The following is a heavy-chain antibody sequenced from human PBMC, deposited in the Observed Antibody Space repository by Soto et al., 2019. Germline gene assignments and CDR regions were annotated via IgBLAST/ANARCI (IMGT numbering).Heavy chain of an antibody. V-gene: IGHV6-1*01. CDR1: GDSVSSNSAA. CDR3: ARADFITMIVVVTPGAFHI. J-gene: IGHJ3*02. D-gene: IGHD3-22*01. Sequence: SQTLSLTCAISGDSVSSNSAAGNWIRQSPSRGLEWLGRTYYRSKWYNDYAVSVKSRITINPDTSKNQFSRNLNSVSTGDTAVYYCARADFITMIVVVTPGAFHIWGRGTMVTVSS. CDR2: TYYRSKWYN.